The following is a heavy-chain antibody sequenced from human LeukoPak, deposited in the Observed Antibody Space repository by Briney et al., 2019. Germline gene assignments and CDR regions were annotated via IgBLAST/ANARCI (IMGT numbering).Heavy chain of an antibody. CDR2: ISYDGSNK. V-gene: IGHV3-30*03. CDR1: GFTFSSYG. D-gene: IGHD2-2*01. CDR3: ARDTIVVVPAAMVSYYYYMDV. Sequence: GGSLRLSCAASGFTFSSYGMHWVRQAPGKGLEWVAVISYDGSNKYYADSVKGRFTISRDNSKNTLYLQMNSLRAEDTAVYYCARDTIVVVPAAMVSYYYYMDVWGKGTTVTVSS. J-gene: IGHJ6*03.